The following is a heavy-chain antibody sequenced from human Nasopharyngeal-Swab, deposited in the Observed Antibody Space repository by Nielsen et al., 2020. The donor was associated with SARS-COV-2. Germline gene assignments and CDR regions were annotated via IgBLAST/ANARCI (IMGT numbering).Heavy chain of an antibody. CDR1: GGSISSSSYY. CDR2: IYYSGST. J-gene: IGHJ3*02. V-gene: IGHV4-39*07. D-gene: IGHD3-3*01. CDR3: ARRARFDFWSGHGAFDI. Sequence: SETLSLTCTVSGGSISSSSYYWGWLRQPPGKGLEWIGSIYYSGSTYYNPSLKSRVTISVDTSKNQFSLKLSSVTAADTAVYYCARRARFDFWSGHGAFDIWGQGTMVTVSS.